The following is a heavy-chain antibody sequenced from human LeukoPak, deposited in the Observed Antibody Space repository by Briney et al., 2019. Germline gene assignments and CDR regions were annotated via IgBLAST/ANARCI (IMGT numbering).Heavy chain of an antibody. CDR3: ARDRSTIRGVAYFDY. D-gene: IGHD3-10*01. J-gene: IGHJ4*02. CDR2: INADKGDT. CDR1: GYTFKTYT. Sequence: GASVKVSCKASGYTFKTYTIHWVRQAPGQGLEWMGWINADKGDTKYSQNFQGRVTITRDTSATTAYMELSSLRSEDTAVYYCARDRSTIRGVAYFDYWGQGTLVTVSS. V-gene: IGHV1-3*01.